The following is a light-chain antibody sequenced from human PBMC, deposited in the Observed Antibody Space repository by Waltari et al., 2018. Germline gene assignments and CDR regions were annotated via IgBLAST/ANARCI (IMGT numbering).Light chain of an antibody. CDR2: KAS. CDR1: QSISSW. CDR3: QQYKSYSPWT. V-gene: IGKV1-5*03. Sequence: DIQLTQSPSTLSASVGERVTITCRASQSISSWLAWYQQKPRKTPKLLLYKASSLESGVPSRFSGSGSGTEFTLTISSLQPDDFATYYCQQYKSYSPWTFGQGTKVEIK. J-gene: IGKJ1*01.